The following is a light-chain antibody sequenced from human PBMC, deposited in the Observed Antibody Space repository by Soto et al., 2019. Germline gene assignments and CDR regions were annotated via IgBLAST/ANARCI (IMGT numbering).Light chain of an antibody. CDR3: QQYHTYWWT. Sequence: DIQMTQSPSPLSASPGARVTITCRASQTIINWLAWYQKKPGKAPKLLIYKASTLEGEVPSRFSGSGSETEFTLTINSLQPDDSATYYCQQYHTYWWTFGPGTKVDIK. V-gene: IGKV1-5*03. CDR1: QTIINW. CDR2: KAS. J-gene: IGKJ1*01.